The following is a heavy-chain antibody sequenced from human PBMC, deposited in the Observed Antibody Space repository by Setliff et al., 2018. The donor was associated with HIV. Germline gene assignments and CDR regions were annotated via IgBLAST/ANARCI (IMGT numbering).Heavy chain of an antibody. CDR1: GGSFSEYY. CDR3: ARGATLLPGYSDRWEYFYMDV. Sequence: SETLSLTCAVYGGSFSEYYWSWIRQSPGKGLEWIGEINHSGSTHYNPPLKSRATIPVDTSKNQFSMRLNSVTAADTAVYYCARGATLLPGYSDRWEYFYMDVWGKGTTVTVSS. J-gene: IGHJ6*03. V-gene: IGHV4-34*01. D-gene: IGHD5-12*01. CDR2: INHSGST.